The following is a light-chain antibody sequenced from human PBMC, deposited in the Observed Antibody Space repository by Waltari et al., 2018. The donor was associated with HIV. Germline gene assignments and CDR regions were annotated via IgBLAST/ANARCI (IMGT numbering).Light chain of an antibody. CDR3: CSYAGSNSLV. CDR2: EVS. Sequence: QSALTQPASVSGSPGQSITISSTGNTSDGGTYNLVSWYQQNPGKAPKFIIYEVSKRPSWVSNRFSASKSGNTASLTISGLQAEDEADYYCCSYAGSNSLVFGGGTKLTVL. CDR1: TSDGGTYNL. J-gene: IGLJ2*01. V-gene: IGLV2-23*02.